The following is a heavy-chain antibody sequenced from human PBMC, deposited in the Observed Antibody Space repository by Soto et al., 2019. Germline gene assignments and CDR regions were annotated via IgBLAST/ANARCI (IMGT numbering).Heavy chain of an antibody. CDR3: TTGIYYDILTGYHNVAY. J-gene: IGHJ4*02. Sequence: GGSLRLSCVASGFNLSHPWMTWVRQAAGKGLEWVGRIKSKTYGGTADYAAPVKGRATISRDDSKNTVYLQMNSLKTEDTAVYYCTTGIYYDILTGYHNVAYWGQGALVTVSS. CDR1: GFNLSHPW. D-gene: IGHD3-9*01. CDR2: IKSKTYGGTA. V-gene: IGHV3-15*01.